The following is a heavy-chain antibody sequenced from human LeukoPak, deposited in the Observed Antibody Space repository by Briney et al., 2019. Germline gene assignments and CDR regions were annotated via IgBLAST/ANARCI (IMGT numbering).Heavy chain of an antibody. CDR3: AVDYGDY. V-gene: IGHV3-7*01. CDR1: GFTFSSYW. Sequence: GGSLRLSCAASGFTFSSYWTSWVRQAPGKGLEWGANIKQDGSKKYYVDSVKGWFTISRDNAKNSLYLQMHSLRGEDTAMYYCAVDYGDYWGQGTLVTVSS. CDR2: IKQDGSKK. J-gene: IGHJ4*02.